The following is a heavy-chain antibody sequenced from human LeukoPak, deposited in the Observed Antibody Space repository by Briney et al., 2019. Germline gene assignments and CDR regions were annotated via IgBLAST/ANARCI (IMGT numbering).Heavy chain of an antibody. Sequence: GGSLRLSCAASGFTFSNAWMSWVRQAPGKGLEWVGRIKSKTDGGTTDYAAPVKGRFTISRDDSKSTLYLQMNSLKTEDTAVYYCTTEALQPLDLRRGYWGQGTLVTVSS. CDR1: GFTFSNAW. CDR3: TTEALQPLDLRRGY. V-gene: IGHV3-15*01. J-gene: IGHJ4*02. CDR2: IKSKTDGGTT. D-gene: IGHD4-11*01.